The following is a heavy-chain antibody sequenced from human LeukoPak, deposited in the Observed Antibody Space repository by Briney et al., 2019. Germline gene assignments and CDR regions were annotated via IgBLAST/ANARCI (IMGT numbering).Heavy chain of an antibody. V-gene: IGHV1-69*13. CDR2: TVPIFGTA. Sequence: SVKVSCKASGGTFSNYGINWVRQAPGQGLEWMGGTVPIFGTAYYAQKFQGRVTIIADESTSTAYMEVSSLRSDDTAVYYCARPTHQYYYDSSGYYNYWGQGTLVTVSS. CDR3: ARPTHQYYYDSSGYYNY. D-gene: IGHD3-22*01. J-gene: IGHJ4*02. CDR1: GGTFSNYG.